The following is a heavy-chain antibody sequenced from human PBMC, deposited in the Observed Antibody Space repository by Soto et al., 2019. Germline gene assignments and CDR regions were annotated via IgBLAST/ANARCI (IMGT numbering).Heavy chain of an antibody. V-gene: IGHV3-43*01. J-gene: IGHJ4*02. Sequence: EVQLVESGGVVVQPGGSLRLSCAASGFTFDDYTMHWVRQAPGKGLEWVSLISWDGGSTYYADSVKGRFTISRDNSKNSLYLQMNSLRTEDTALHYCAISKEQWLVPDYWGQGTLVTVSS. CDR2: ISWDGGST. CDR1: GFTFDDYT. D-gene: IGHD6-19*01. CDR3: AISKEQWLVPDY.